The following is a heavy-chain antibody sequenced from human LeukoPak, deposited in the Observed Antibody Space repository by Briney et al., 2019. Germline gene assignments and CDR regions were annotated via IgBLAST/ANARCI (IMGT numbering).Heavy chain of an antibody. Sequence: GGSLRLSCAASGFTFSEYYITWIRQAPGKGLEWVSHISSSGRLMQYADSVRGRFTITRDNAQNFMSLQMNNLKPEDTAVYYCARDTNNGLDVWGRGTTVTVS. D-gene: IGHD1-20*01. CDR3: ARDTNNGLDV. V-gene: IGHV3-11*01. J-gene: IGHJ6*02. CDR2: ISSSGRLM. CDR1: GFTFSEYY.